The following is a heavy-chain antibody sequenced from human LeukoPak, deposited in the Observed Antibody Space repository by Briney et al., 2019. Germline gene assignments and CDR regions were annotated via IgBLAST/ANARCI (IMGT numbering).Heavy chain of an antibody. CDR1: GYTFTGYY. D-gene: IGHD5-12*01. V-gene: IGHV1-2*02. J-gene: IGHJ4*02. Sequence: ASVKVSCKASGYTFTGYYMNWVRQAPGQGLEWMGWINPNSGGTNYAQKVQGRVTMTTDTSISTAYMERSRLRSDDTAVYYCARSPFPWLPLYCDYWGQGTLVTVSS. CDR3: ARSPFPWLPLYCDY. CDR2: INPNSGGT.